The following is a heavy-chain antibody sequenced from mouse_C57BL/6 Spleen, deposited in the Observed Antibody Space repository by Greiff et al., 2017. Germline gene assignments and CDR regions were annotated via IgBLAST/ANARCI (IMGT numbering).Heavy chain of an antibody. CDR1: GYTFTSYG. J-gene: IGHJ2*01. V-gene: IGHV1-81*01. CDR2: IYPRSGNT. D-gene: IGHD4-1*02. CDR3: ARSSTGVYYFDY. Sequence: VQLQQSGAELARPAASVKLSCKASGYTFTSYGISWVKQRTGQGLEWIGEIYPRSGNTYYNEKFKGKATLTADKSSSTAYMELRSLTSEDSAVYFCARSSTGVYYFDYWGQGTTLTVSS.